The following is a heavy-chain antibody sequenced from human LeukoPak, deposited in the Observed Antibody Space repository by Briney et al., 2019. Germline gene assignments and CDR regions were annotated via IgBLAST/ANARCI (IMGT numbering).Heavy chain of an antibody. CDR2: IYLRGNT. Sequence: PSETLSLTCTVSGGSISSSSYYWGWIRQPPGKGLEWVGEIYLRGNTNYNPSLESRATTSVDESKTQLSLRLESVTAADTAVYYCARGTITTVTDSWGPGTLVTVSS. D-gene: IGHD4-17*01. J-gene: IGHJ4*02. CDR3: ARGTITTVTDS. CDR1: GGSISSSSYY. V-gene: IGHV4-39*07.